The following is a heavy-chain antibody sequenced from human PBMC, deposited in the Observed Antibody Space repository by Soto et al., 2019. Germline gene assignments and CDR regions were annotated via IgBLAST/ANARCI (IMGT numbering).Heavy chain of an antibody. J-gene: IGHJ3*01. Sequence: AGGSLRLSCAASGFTFSSYAMSWVRQAPGKGLEWVSAISAGAVATNYADSVKGRFTISRDNAKNILCLQMNSLRAEDTAVYYCAKARTSETAYDVFAFWGQGTVVTVSS. CDR1: GFTFSSYA. CDR3: AKARTSETAYDVFAF. D-gene: IGHD2-21*02. CDR2: ISAGAVAT. V-gene: IGHV3-23*01.